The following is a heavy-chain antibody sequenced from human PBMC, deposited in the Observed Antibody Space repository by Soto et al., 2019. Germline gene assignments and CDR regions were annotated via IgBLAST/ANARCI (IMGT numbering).Heavy chain of an antibody. J-gene: IGHJ4*02. D-gene: IGHD4-17*01. CDR3: ARDSTVTTSFDY. CDR1: GFTFSSYA. Sequence: SLRLSCAASGFTFSSYAMHWVRQAPGKGLEWVAVISYDGSNKYYADSVKGRFTISRDNSKNTLYLQMNSLRAEDTAVYYCARDSTVTTSFDYWGQGTLVTVSS. CDR2: ISYDGSNK. V-gene: IGHV3-30-3*01.